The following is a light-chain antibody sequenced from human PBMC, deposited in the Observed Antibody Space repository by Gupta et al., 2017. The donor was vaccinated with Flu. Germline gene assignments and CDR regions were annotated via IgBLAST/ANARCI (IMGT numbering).Light chain of an antibody. V-gene: IGLV1-40*01. CDR2: GNS. CDR3: QSYDSSLSAWV. CDR1: SSNIGAGYD. J-gene: IGLJ1*01. Sequence: QSVLTQPPSVSGAPGQRVTISCTGSSSNIGAGYDGHWYQQLPGTAPKLLIYGNSNRPSGVPDRFSGSKSGTSASLAITGLQAEDEADYYCQSYDSSLSAWVFGTGTKVTVL.